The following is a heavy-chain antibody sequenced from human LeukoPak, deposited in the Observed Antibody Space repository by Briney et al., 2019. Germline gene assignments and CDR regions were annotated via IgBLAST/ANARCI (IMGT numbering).Heavy chain of an antibody. CDR2: ISSSGSTI. CDR1: GFTFSDYY. CDR3: ARGSPSVGVAVAGEPEHY. D-gene: IGHD6-19*01. J-gene: IGHJ4*02. Sequence: KAGGSLRLSCAASGFTFSDYYMSWIRQAPGKGLEWVSYISSSGSTIYYADSVKGRFTISRDNARNSLYLQMNSLRAEDTAVYYCARGSPSVGVAVAGEPEHYWGQGTLVTVSS. V-gene: IGHV3-11*04.